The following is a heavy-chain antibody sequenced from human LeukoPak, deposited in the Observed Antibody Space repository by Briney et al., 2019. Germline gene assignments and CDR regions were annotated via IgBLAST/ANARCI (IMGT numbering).Heavy chain of an antibody. Sequence: GGSLRLSCAASGFTFRSYWMYWVRQAPGKGLVYVSRINNDGGGTTYTDSVKGRFTISRDNAKSEVSLQMNSLRVVDTAMYYCARGGPDHAFDIWGQGTTVTVSS. CDR1: GFTFRSYW. D-gene: IGHD1-14*01. V-gene: IGHV3-74*01. J-gene: IGHJ3*02. CDR2: INNDGGGT. CDR3: ARGGPDHAFDI.